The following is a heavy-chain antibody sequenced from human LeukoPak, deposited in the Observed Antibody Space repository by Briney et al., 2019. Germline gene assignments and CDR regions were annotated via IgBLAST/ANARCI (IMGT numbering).Heavy chain of an antibody. Sequence: PSETLSLTCAVYGGSFSGYYWSWVRQPPGKGLEWIWEINHSGSTNYNPSLKSRVTISVDTSKNQFSLKLSSVTAADAAVYYCARMHGGQYRSGSYKYWGQGTLVTVSS. CDR1: GGSFSGYY. D-gene: IGHD3-10*01. CDR3: ARMHGGQYRSGSYKY. V-gene: IGHV4-34*01. CDR2: INHSGST. J-gene: IGHJ4*02.